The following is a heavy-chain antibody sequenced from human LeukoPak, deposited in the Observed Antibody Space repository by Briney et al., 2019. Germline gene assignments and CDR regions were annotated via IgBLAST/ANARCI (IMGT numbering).Heavy chain of an antibody. D-gene: IGHD6-13*01. Sequence: GGSLRLSCAASGFTFSSYSMNWVRQAPGKVLEWVSPISSSGSYIYYADSVKGRFTISRDNAKNSLYLQMNSLRAEDTAVYYCARVEEAAAFNPWGQGTLVTVSS. J-gene: IGHJ4*02. CDR2: ISSSGSYI. CDR3: ARVEEAAAFNP. V-gene: IGHV3-21*01. CDR1: GFTFSSYS.